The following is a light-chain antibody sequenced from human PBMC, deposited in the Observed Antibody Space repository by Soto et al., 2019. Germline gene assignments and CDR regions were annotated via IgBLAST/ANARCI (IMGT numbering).Light chain of an antibody. CDR1: QSVSSY. V-gene: IGKV3-11*01. Sequence: EIVLTQSPATLSLSPGERATLSCRASQSVSSYLAWYQTKPGQAPRILIYDASNRATGIPARFSGSGSGTDFTLTISRLEAEDFAVYYCQQSSSSPITFGQGTRLEIK. CDR3: QQSSSSPIT. CDR2: DAS. J-gene: IGKJ5*01.